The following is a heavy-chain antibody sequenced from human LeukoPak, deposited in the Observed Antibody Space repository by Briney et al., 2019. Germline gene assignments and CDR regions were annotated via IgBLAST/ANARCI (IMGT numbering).Heavy chain of an antibody. CDR1: GGSFSGYY. J-gene: IGHJ4*02. D-gene: IGHD3-16*02. Sequence: SETLSLTCAVYGGSFSGYYWSWIRQPPGKGLEWIGEINHSESTNYNPSLKSRVTISVDTSKNQFSLKLSSVTAADTAVYYCARGGAYDYVWGSYRFDYWGQGTLVTVSS. CDR2: INHSEST. CDR3: ARGGAYDYVWGSYRFDY. V-gene: IGHV4-34*01.